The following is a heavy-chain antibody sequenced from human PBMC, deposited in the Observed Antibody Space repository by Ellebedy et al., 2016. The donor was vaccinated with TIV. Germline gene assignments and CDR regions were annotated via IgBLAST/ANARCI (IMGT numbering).Heavy chain of an antibody. CDR2: INLNSGVT. Sequence: ASVKVSCKASGYTFTGYFMYWVRQAPGQGLEWVGWINLNSGVTNSAQNFQGRVTLTRDTSISTAYMELSRLTFDDTAVYYCSRDGYFYGHDYWGQGTLVTVSS. CDR3: SRDGYFYGHDY. V-gene: IGHV1-2*02. CDR1: GYTFTGYF. J-gene: IGHJ4*02. D-gene: IGHD5-18*01.